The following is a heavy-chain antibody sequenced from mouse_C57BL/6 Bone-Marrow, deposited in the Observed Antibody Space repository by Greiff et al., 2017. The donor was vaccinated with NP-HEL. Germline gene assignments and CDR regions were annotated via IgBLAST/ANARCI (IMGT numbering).Heavy chain of an antibody. CDR1: GYTFTSYW. J-gene: IGHJ3*01. D-gene: IGHD3-2*02. CDR3: ARYATAQATWFAY. Sequence: QVQLQQPGAELVKPGASVKMSCKASGYTFTSYWITWVKQRPGQGLEWIGDIYPGSGSTNYNEKFKSKATLTVDTSSSTAYMQLSSLTSEDSAVYYCARYATAQATWFAYWGQGTLVTVSA. V-gene: IGHV1-55*01. CDR2: IYPGSGST.